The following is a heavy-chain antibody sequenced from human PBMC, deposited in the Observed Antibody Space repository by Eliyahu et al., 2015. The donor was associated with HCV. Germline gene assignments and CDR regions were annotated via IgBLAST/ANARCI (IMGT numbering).Heavy chain of an antibody. J-gene: IGHJ3*01. CDR1: GGSISSNNW. Sequence: QVQLQESGPGLVKPSGTLSLTCAVSGGSISSNNWWSWVRQPPGKGLEWIGEIFHSGGTNYNPSLKSRVTISVDKSKNQFSLKLSSVTAADTALYSCARVRSGYDAFDVWGQGTMVTVSS. V-gene: IGHV4-4*02. D-gene: IGHD3-22*01. CDR3: ARVRSGYDAFDV. CDR2: IFHSGGT.